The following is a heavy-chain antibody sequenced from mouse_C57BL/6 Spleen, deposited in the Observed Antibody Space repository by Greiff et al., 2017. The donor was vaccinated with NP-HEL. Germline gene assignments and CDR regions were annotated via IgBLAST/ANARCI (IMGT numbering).Heavy chain of an antibody. CDR1: GYSITSGYY. D-gene: IGHD2-4*01. V-gene: IGHV3-6*01. CDR3: AREDYYDYGWFAY. CDR2: ISYDGSN. Sequence: ESGPGLVKPSQSLSLTCSVTGYSITSGYYWNWIRQFPGNKLEWMGYISYDGSNNYNPSLKNRISITRDTSKNQFFLKLNSVTTEDTATYYCAREDYYDYGWFAYWGQGTLVTVSA. J-gene: IGHJ3*01.